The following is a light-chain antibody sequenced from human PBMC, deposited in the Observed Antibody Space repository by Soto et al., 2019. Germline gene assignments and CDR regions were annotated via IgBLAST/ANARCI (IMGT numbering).Light chain of an antibody. CDR1: SSDVGGYNH. J-gene: IGLJ1*01. V-gene: IGLV2-8*01. CDR3: SSFAGFSNFYV. CDR2: EVT. Sequence: QSALTQPPSASGSPGQSVTISCTGTSSDVGGYNHVSWYQQHPSKAPKLVIYEVTKRPSGVPDRFSGSKSGNTASLTVSGLQAEDEADYYCSSFAGFSNFYVFGTGTKVTVL.